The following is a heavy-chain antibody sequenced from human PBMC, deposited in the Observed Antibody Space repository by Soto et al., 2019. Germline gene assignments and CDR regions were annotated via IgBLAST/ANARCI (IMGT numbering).Heavy chain of an antibody. D-gene: IGHD6-19*01. CDR3: TREQSDDNYFDP. V-gene: IGHV4-59*01. Sequence: PSETLSLTCTVSGGSISSYYWSWIRQPPGKGLEWIGYIYYSGSTNYNPSLKSRVTISVDTSKSQFSLRLISVAAADTAVYYCTREQSDDNYFDPWGQGTLVTVSS. CDR1: GGSISSYY. J-gene: IGHJ5*02. CDR2: IYYSGST.